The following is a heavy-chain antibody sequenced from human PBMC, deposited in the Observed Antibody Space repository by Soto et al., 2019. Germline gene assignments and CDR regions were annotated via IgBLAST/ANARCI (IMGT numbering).Heavy chain of an antibody. CDR2: INPSGGST. J-gene: IGHJ4*02. CDR3: ASEPSIVGASALDY. CDR1: GYTFTSYY. V-gene: IGHV1-46*01. D-gene: IGHD1-26*01. Sequence: ASVKVSCKASGYTFTSYYMHWVRQAPGQGLEWMGIINPSGGSTSYAQKFQGRVTMTRDTSTSTAYMELSSLRSEATAVYYCASEPSIVGASALDYWGQRTLVTVSS.